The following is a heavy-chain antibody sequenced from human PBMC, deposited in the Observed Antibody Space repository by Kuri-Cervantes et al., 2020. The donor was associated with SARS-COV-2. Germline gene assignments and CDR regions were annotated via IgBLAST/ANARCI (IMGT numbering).Heavy chain of an antibody. Sequence: GGSLRLSCAASGFTFSDYYMSWIRQAPGKGLEWVSYISSSSSYTNYADSVKGRFTISRDNAKNSLYLQMNSLRAEDTALYYCAKAPGYCSGGSCDGYFDLWGRGTLVTVSS. CDR3: AKAPGYCSGGSCDGYFDL. D-gene: IGHD2-15*01. CDR2: ISSSSSYT. V-gene: IGHV3-11*05. CDR1: GFTFSDYY. J-gene: IGHJ2*01.